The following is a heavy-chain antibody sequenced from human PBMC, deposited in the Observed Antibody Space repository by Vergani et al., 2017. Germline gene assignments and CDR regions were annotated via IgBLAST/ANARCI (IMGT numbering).Heavy chain of an antibody. D-gene: IGHD5-18*01. CDR1: GGSISSHY. J-gene: IGHJ3*02. V-gene: IGHV4-59*11. CDR2: IYYSGST. Sequence: QVQLQESGPGLVKPSETLSLTCTVSGGSISSHYWSWIRQPPGKGLEWIGYIYYSGSTNDNPSLKSRVTISVDTSKNQFSLRLGSVTAADTAVYYCAGDFRGGYSYGIDAFDIWGQGTMVTVSS. CDR3: AGDFRGGYSYGIDAFDI.